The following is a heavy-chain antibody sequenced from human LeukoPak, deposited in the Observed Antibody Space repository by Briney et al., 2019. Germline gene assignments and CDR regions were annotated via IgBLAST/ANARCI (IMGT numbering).Heavy chain of an antibody. D-gene: IGHD2-2*01. V-gene: IGHV5-51*01. Sequence: GESLKISCKGSGYSFTSYWIGWVRQMPGKGLEWMGIIYPGDSDTRYSPSFQGQVTISADKSISTAYLQWSSLKASDTAMYYCAREYCSSTSCYQSRRNYNRFPNWFDPWGQGTLVTVSS. CDR1: GYSFTSYW. CDR2: IYPGDSDT. J-gene: IGHJ5*02. CDR3: AREYCSSTSCYQSRRNYNRFPNWFDP.